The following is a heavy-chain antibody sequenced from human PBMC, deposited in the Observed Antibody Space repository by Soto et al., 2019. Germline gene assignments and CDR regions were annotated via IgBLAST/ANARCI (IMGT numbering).Heavy chain of an antibody. CDR3: ARDGGVPAAPDY. CDR2: IWYDGSNK. Sequence: LRLSCAASGFTFSSYGMHWVRQAPGKGLEWVAVIWYDGSNKYYADSVKGRFTISRDNSKNTLYLQMNSLRAEDTAVYYCARDGGVPAAPDYWGQGTLVTVSS. CDR1: GFTFSSYG. V-gene: IGHV3-33*01. D-gene: IGHD2-2*01. J-gene: IGHJ4*02.